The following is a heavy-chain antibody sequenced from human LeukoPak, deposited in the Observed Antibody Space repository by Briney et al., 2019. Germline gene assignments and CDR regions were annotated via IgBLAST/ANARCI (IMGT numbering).Heavy chain of an antibody. CDR2: IKQDGSEK. V-gene: IGHV3-7*01. J-gene: IGHJ4*02. D-gene: IGHD5-24*01. Sequence: GGSLRLSCAASGFTFSSYWMSWVRQAPGKGLEWVANIKQDGSEKYYVDSVKGRFTISRDNAKNSLYLQMNSLRAEDTAVYYCAREVEKATIIYFDYWGQGTLVTVSS. CDR1: GFTFSSYW. CDR3: AREVEKATIIYFDY.